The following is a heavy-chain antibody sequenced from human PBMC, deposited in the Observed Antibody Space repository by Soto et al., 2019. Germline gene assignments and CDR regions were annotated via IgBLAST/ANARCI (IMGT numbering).Heavy chain of an antibody. CDR3: ARERFYDFWSGHPTGGMDV. Sequence: PSETLSLTCTVSGGSISSGGYYWSWIRQHPGKGLEWIGYIYYSGSTYYNPSLKSRVTISVDTSKNQFSLKLSSVTAADTAVYYCARERFYDFWSGHPTGGMDVWGQGTTVTVSS. V-gene: IGHV4-31*03. CDR2: IYYSGST. J-gene: IGHJ6*02. D-gene: IGHD3-3*01. CDR1: GGSISSGGYY.